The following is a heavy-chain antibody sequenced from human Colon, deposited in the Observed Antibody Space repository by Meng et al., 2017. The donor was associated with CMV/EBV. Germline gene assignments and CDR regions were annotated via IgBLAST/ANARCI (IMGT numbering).Heavy chain of an antibody. CDR3: ASSIAKYYYGMDV. CDR1: GGSISSSSYY. D-gene: IGHD6-13*01. J-gene: IGHJ6*02. V-gene: IGHV4-39*07. Sequence: SETLSLTCTVSGGSISSSSYYWGWIRQPPGKGLEWIGSIYYSGSTYYNPSLKSRVTISVDTSKNQLSLKLSSVTAADTAVYYCASSIAKYYYGMDVWGQGTTVTVSS. CDR2: IYYSGST.